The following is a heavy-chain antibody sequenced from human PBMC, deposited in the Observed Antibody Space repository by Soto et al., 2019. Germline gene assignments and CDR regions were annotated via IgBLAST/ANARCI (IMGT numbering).Heavy chain of an antibody. CDR2: TDPSDSYT. J-gene: IGHJ6*02. CDR3: ARQRYDFWSGYPAAYYYGMDV. CDR1: GYSFTSYW. D-gene: IGHD3-3*01. Sequence: PGESLKISCKGSGYSFTSYWISWVRQMPGKGLEWMGRTDPSDSYTNYSPSFQGHVTISADKSISTAYLQWSSLKASDTAMYYCARQRYDFWSGYPAAYYYGMDVWGQGTTVTVSS. V-gene: IGHV5-10-1*01.